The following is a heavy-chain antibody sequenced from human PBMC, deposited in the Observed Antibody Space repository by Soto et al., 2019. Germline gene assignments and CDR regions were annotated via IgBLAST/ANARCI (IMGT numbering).Heavy chain of an antibody. V-gene: IGHV4-39*01. CDR1: GGSISSSSYY. CDR2: IYYSGST. Sequence: QLQLQESGPGLVKPSETLSLTCTVSGGSISSSSYYWGWIRQPPGKGLEWIGSIYYSGSTYYNPSLKSRVTLXXDXSKXQFSLKLSSVTAADTAVYYCARHPRGAVADLPGDYWGQGTLVTVSS. J-gene: IGHJ4*02. D-gene: IGHD6-13*01. CDR3: ARHPRGAVADLPGDY.